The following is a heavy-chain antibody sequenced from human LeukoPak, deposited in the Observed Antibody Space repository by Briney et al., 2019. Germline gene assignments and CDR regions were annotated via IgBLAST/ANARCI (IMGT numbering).Heavy chain of an antibody. Sequence: ASVKVSCKATGYSFIDYGISWVRQAPGQGLEWMGWFSVFNGKTNYAQKFQDRVTMTTDTSTSTPYLELGNLRSDDTAIYYCATDKPGAGAFDFWGQGTLVTVSS. CDR1: GYSFIDYG. CDR3: ATDKPGAGAFDF. CDR2: FSVFNGKT. D-gene: IGHD3-10*01. V-gene: IGHV1-18*01. J-gene: IGHJ3*01.